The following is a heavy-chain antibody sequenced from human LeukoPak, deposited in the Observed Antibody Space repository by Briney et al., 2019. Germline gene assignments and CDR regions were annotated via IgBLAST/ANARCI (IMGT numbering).Heavy chain of an antibody. J-gene: IGHJ4*02. V-gene: IGHV4-59*01. D-gene: IGHD6-13*01. CDR3: ATGRTWAAGIFDY. CDR2: MYNSGST. Sequence: SETLSLTCTVSGGSISSDYWSWIRQPPGKGLEWIGYMYNSGSTNYNPSLKSRVTISVDMSKNQFSLRMRSVPAADTALYHCATGRTWAAGIFDYWGQGTLVTVSS. CDR1: GGSISSDY.